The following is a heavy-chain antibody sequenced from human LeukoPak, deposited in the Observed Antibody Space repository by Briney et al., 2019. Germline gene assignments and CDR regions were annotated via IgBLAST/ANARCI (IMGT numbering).Heavy chain of an antibody. CDR3: ARDSQFIGPLY. Sequence: GGSLRLSCAASGFTFSSYGMHWVRQAPGKGLVWVSRIMSDGRSTYADSVKGRFTFSRDTAKNTLYLQMNSLRAEDTAVYYCARDSQFIGPLYWGQGTLVTVSS. V-gene: IGHV3-74*01. J-gene: IGHJ4*02. CDR2: IMSDGRST. CDR1: GFTFSSYG. D-gene: IGHD5-24*01.